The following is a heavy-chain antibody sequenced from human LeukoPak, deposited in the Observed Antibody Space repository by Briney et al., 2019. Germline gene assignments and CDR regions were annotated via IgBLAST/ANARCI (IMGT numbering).Heavy chain of an antibody. V-gene: IGHV3-30*02. CDR3: AKAAGVKTFGEVIVSTHRPNIDY. CDR2: IRYDGINK. D-gene: IGHD3-16*02. CDR1: GFTFSGFG. J-gene: IGHJ4*02. Sequence: GGSLRLSCAASGFTFSGFGMHWVRQAPGKGLEWVTFIRYDGINKYYADSVKGRFTISRDNSKNTLYLQMNSLRTEDTAVYYCAKAAGVKTFGEVIVSTHRPNIDYWGQGTLVIVSS.